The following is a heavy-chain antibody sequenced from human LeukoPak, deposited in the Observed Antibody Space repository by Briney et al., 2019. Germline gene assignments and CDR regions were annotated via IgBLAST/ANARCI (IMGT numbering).Heavy chain of an antibody. Sequence: SETLSLTCSVSGGSIDDYYWSWIRQTPGKGLEWIGNILGSGTTDYNPSLKSRLTISVDTTNNQISLNLRSVTAADTAVYFCTRDFDSGVVGVWGPGTKVTVSS. CDR3: TRDFDSGVVGV. D-gene: IGHD6-19*01. CDR2: ILGSGTT. V-gene: IGHV4-59*13. CDR1: GGSIDDYY. J-gene: IGHJ6*02.